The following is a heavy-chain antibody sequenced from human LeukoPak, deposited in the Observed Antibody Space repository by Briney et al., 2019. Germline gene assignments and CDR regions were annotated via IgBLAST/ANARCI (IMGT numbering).Heavy chain of an antibody. CDR3: AREQSDGFNI. D-gene: IGHD5-24*01. V-gene: IGHV3-33*01. CDR2: IWFDGSDK. CDR1: GFTFSSYG. Sequence: GGSLRLSCAASGFTFSSYGMHWVRQAPSKGLEWVAVIWFDGSDKYYGDSVTGRFTISRDNSKNTLYLQMNSLRAEDTAVYYCAREQSDGFNIWGQGTMVTVSS. J-gene: IGHJ3*02.